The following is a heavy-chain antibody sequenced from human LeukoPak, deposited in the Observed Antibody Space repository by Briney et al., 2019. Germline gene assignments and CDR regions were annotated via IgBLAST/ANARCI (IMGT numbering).Heavy chain of an antibody. V-gene: IGHV3-23*01. CDR2: ISGSGVGT. D-gene: IGHD2-2*02. Sequence: GGSLRLSCAASGFIFSNYVMIWVRQGPGKGLEWVSGISGSGVGTYYADSVKGRFTISRDNSKNTVYLQMNSLRAEDTAVYYCARNIPRDYWGQGTLVTVSS. J-gene: IGHJ4*02. CDR1: GFIFSNYV. CDR3: ARNIPRDY.